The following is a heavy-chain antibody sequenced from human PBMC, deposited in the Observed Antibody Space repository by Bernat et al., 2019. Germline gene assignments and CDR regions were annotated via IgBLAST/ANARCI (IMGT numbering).Heavy chain of an antibody. CDR3: AKGSSGGRPYYFDY. CDR1: AFTFSNYA. D-gene: IGHD6-19*01. V-gene: IGHV3-23*04. J-gene: IGHJ4*02. Sequence: EVQLVESGGGLVQPGGSLRLSCAASAFTFSNYAMSWIRQAPGKGLEWVSAISDSGGSTFYADSVQGRFTISRDNSRSTLYLQMNSLRAEDTAVYYCAKGSSGGRPYYFDYWGQGTLVTVSP. CDR2: ISDSGGST.